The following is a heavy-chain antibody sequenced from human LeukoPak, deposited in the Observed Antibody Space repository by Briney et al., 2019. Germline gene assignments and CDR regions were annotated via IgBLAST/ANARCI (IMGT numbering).Heavy chain of an antibody. V-gene: IGHV4-61*02. J-gene: IGHJ4*02. CDR3: ARAEYSGSGWYPLMYYFDY. CDR2: IYTSGST. CDR1: GGSISSGSYY. D-gene: IGHD1-26*01. Sequence: SETLSLTCTVSGGSISSGSYYWSWIRQPAGKGLEWIGRIYTSGSTNYNPSLKSRVTISVDTSKNQFSLKLSSVTAADTAVYYCARAEYSGSGWYPLMYYFDYWGQGTLVTVSS.